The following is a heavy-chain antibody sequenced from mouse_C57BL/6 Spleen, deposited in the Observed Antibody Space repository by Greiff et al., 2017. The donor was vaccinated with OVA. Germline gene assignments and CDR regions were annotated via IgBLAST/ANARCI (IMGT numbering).Heavy chain of an antibody. CDR3: ARGITTSRYFDV. V-gene: IGHV1-39*01. CDR2: INPNYGTT. J-gene: IGHJ1*03. Sequence: EVKLMESGPELVKPGASVKISCKASGYSFTDYNMNWVKQSNGKSLEWIGVINPNYGTTSYNQKFKGKATLTVDQSSSTAYMQLNSLTSEDSAVYYCARGITTSRYFDVWGTGTTVTVSS. CDR1: GYSFTDYN. D-gene: IGHD1-1*01.